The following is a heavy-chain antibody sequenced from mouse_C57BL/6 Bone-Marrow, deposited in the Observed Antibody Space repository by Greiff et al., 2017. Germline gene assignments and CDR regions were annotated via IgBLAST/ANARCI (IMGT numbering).Heavy chain of an antibody. D-gene: IGHD1-1*01. CDR2: ILPGSGST. Sequence: QVQLQQSGAELMKPGASVKLSCKATGYTFTGYWIEWVKQRPGHGLEWIGEILPGSGSTNYNEKFKGKATFTADTSSNTAYMQLSSLTTEDSAIYYCARKTHYYGSSYYYAMDYWGQGTSVTVSS. CDR3: ARKTHYYGSSYYYAMDY. V-gene: IGHV1-9*01. CDR1: GYTFTGYW. J-gene: IGHJ4*01.